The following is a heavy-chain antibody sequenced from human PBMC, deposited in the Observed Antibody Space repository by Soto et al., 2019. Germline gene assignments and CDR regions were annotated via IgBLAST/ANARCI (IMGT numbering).Heavy chain of an antibody. Sequence: ASVKVSCKASGYSFTDYHIHWVRQAPVQGLEWLGRINPKSGGTSTAQKFQGWVTMTRDRSISTVYMELTRLRSDDTAVYFCARGHSTDCSNGVCSFFYNHEMDVWGQGTTVTVSS. V-gene: IGHV1-2*04. CDR2: INPKSGGT. D-gene: IGHD2-8*01. J-gene: IGHJ6*02. CDR3: ARGHSTDCSNGVCSFFYNHEMDV. CDR1: GYSFTDYH.